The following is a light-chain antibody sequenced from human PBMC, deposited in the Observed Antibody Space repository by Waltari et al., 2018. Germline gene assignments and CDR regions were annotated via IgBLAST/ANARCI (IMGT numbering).Light chain of an antibody. CDR3: QAWDSSTVV. V-gene: IGLV3-1*01. J-gene: IGLJ2*01. CDR1: KLGAKY. CDR2: QDS. Sequence: SYELTQPPSVSVSPGQTASITCSGDKLGAKYACWYQQKPGQSPVLVIYQDSKRPSGIPERFSGSNSGNTDTLTISGTQAMDEADYYGQAWDSSTVVFGGGTKLTVL.